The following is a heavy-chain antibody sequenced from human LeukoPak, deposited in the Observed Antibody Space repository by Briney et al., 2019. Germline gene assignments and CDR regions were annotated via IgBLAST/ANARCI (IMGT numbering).Heavy chain of an antibody. CDR3: ARVDYGGNSFDY. J-gene: IGHJ4*02. Sequence: ASVKVSCKASGYTFTSYDINWVRQATGQGLEWMGWMNPNSGNTGYAQKFQGRVTMTRDTSTSTVYMELSSLRSEDTAVYYCARVDYGGNSFDYWGQGTLVTVSS. CDR1: GYTFTSYD. CDR2: MNPNSGNT. D-gene: IGHD4-23*01. V-gene: IGHV1-8*01.